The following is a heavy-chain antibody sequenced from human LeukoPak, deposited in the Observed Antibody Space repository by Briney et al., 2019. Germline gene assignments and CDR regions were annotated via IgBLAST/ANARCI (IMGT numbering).Heavy chain of an antibody. D-gene: IGHD5-18*01. Sequence: GGSLRLSCAASGFTFSNAWMNWVRQAPGKGLERVGRIKSKTDGGTTDYAAPVKGRFTISRDDSKNTLYLQMNSLKTEDTAVYYCTTDPRWIQLWATFDYWGQGTQVTVSS. CDR3: TTDPRWIQLWATFDY. CDR2: IKSKTDGGTT. J-gene: IGHJ4*02. CDR1: GFTFSNAW. V-gene: IGHV3-15*07.